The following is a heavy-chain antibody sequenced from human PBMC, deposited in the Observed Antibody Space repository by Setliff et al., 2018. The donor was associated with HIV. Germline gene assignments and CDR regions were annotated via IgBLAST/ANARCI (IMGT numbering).Heavy chain of an antibody. V-gene: IGHV3-74*01. CDR1: GFTFTTYW. CDR2: IDNDGSHT. D-gene: IGHD5-12*01. J-gene: IGHJ4*02. CDR3: AKDIRHSGYDHFDY. Sequence: LRLSCAASGFTFTTYWMHWVRQVPGKGLVWVAHIDNDGSHTNYADSVRGRFTISRDNAKNTLYLHMNSLRSEDTALYYCAKDIRHSGYDHFDYWGQGTLVTVSS.